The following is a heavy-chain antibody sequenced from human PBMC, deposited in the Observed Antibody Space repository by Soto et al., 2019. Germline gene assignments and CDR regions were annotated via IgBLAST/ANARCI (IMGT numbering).Heavy chain of an antibody. D-gene: IGHD4-17*01. CDR3: AKDLQAYGDYDYYCYGLDV. V-gene: IGHV3-30*18. CDR2: ISYDGNNK. CDR1: GFTFSTFG. Sequence: QLVESGGGVVPPGASLRLSCAASGFTFSTFGMHWVRQTPGKGLEWGAVISYDGNNKVYADSVKGRFTISRDNFKNTVDLVMNNLKVDDTAVYYCAKDLQAYGDYDYYCYGLDVWGQEATVSVSS. J-gene: IGHJ6*02.